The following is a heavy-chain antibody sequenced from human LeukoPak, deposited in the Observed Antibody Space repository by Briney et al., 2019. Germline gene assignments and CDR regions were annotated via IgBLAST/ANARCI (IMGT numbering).Heavy chain of an antibody. Sequence: GGSLRLSCAASGFTFSSYAMSRVRQAPGKGLEWVSAISGSGGSTYYADSVKGRFTISRDNSKNTLYLQMNSLRAEDTAVYYCATDPILRFLEWLPGDYYYGMDVWGQGTTVTVSS. V-gene: IGHV3-23*01. CDR1: GFTFSSYA. CDR3: ATDPILRFLEWLPGDYYYGMDV. CDR2: ISGSGGST. J-gene: IGHJ6*02. D-gene: IGHD3-3*01.